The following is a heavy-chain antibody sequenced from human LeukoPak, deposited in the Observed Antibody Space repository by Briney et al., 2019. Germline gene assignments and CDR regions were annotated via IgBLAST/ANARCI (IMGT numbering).Heavy chain of an antibody. D-gene: IGHD2-15*01. Sequence: SETLSLTCAVSGGSISSSNWWSWVRPPPGKGLEWIGEIYHSGSTNYNPSLKSRVTISVDTSKNQFSLKLSSVTAADTAVYYCARKVVAATGWFDPWGQGTLVTVSS. V-gene: IGHV4-4*02. J-gene: IGHJ5*02. CDR3: ARKVVAATGWFDP. CDR1: GGSISSSNW. CDR2: IYHSGST.